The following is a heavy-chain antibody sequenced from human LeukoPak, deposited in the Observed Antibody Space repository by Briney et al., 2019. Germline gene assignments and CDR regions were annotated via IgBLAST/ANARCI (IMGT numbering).Heavy chain of an antibody. CDR3: AREANPGIDAFDI. CDR1: GGSINSYY. V-gene: IGHV4-59*01. D-gene: IGHD1-14*01. Sequence: SETLSLTCTVSGGSINSYYWSWIRQPPGKGLEWIGYIFYTGSTNYNPSLKSRVTISVDMSKNQFSLKLSSVTAADTAVYYCAREANPGIDAFDIWGQGTMVTVSS. J-gene: IGHJ3*02. CDR2: IFYTGST.